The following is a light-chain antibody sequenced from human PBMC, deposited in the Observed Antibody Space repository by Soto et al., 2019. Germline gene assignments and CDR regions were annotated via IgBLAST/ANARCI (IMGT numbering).Light chain of an antibody. CDR2: DAP. V-gene: IGKV1-5*01. CDR1: QSISSW. CDR3: QQYNSYSRGT. Sequence: DIQMTQSPSTLSASVGDRVTITCRASQSISSWLAWYQQKPGKAPKLLIYDAPSLESGVPSRFSGSGSGTEFTLTISSLQPDDFATYYCQQYNSYSRGTFGQGTRLEIK. J-gene: IGKJ5*01.